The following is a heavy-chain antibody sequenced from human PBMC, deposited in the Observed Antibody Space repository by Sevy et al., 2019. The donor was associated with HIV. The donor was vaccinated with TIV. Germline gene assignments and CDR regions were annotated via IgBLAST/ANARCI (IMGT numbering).Heavy chain of an antibody. CDR1: GYSFTSYW. J-gene: IGHJ4*02. Sequence: GESLKISCKGSGYSFTSYWIGWVCQMPGKGLEWMGIIYPGDSDTRYSPSFQGQVTISADKSISTAYLQWSSLKASDTAMYYCAKRGSGDGSGEGFDYWGQGTLVTVSS. D-gene: IGHD3-10*01. V-gene: IGHV5-51*01. CDR2: IYPGDSDT. CDR3: AKRGSGDGSGEGFDY.